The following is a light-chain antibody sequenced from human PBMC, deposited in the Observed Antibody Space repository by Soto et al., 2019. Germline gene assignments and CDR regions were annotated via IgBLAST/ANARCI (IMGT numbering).Light chain of an antibody. CDR2: EGS. J-gene: IGLJ2*01. CDR3: CSYAGSSTFDVV. V-gene: IGLV2-23*03. Sequence: QSALTQPASVSGSPGQSITISCTGTSSDVVSYNLVSWYQQHPGKAPKLMIYEGSKRPSGVYNRFSGSKSGDTASLTISGLQAEDEADYYCCSYAGSSTFDVVFGGGTKLTVL. CDR1: SSDVVSYNL.